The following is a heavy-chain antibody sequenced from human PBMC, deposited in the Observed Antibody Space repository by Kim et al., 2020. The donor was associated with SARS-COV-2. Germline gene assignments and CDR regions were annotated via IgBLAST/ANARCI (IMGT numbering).Heavy chain of an antibody. J-gene: IGHJ3*02. CDR2: ISYDGSNK. D-gene: IGHD3-10*01. CDR3: ARKATMVRGGSITGYGNAFVS. V-gene: IGHV3-30*04. Sequence: GGSLRISCAASGFTFSSYAMHWVRQAPGKGLEWVAVISYDGSNKYYADSVKGRFTISRDNSKNTLYLQMNSLRAEDTAVYYCARKATMVRGGSITGYGNAFVSWGQGRTVTVSS. CDR1: GFTFSSYA.